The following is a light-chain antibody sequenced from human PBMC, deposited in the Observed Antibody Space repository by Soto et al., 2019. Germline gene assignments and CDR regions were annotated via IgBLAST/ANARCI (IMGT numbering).Light chain of an antibody. CDR2: DVS. Sequence: QSVLTQPASVSGSPGQSITISCTGTSSDVGGYNYVSWYQQHPGKATKLMIYDVSNRPSEVSNRISGTKSGNTASLTNSGPQAEDEADCFCNSYTSSSTIGGVFGGGTKLTVL. V-gene: IGLV2-14*01. CDR3: NSYTSSSTIGGV. J-gene: IGLJ2*01. CDR1: SSDVGGYNY.